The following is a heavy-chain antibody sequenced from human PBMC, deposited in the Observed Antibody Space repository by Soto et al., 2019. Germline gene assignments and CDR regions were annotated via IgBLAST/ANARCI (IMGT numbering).Heavy chain of an antibody. CDR2: INHSGST. V-gene: IGHV4-34*01. CDR1: GGSFSGYY. J-gene: IGHJ4*02. Sequence: ASESLSLTCAVYGGSFSGYYWSWIRQPPGKGLEWIGEINHSGSTNYNPSLKSRVTISVDTSKNQFSLKLSSVTAADTAVYYCARGDSYCGGDCYPYYFDYWGQGTLVTVSS. CDR3: ARGDSYCGGDCYPYYFDY. D-gene: IGHD2-21*02.